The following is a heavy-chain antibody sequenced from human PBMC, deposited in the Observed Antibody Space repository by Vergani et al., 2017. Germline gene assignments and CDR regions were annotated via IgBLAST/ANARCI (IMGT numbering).Heavy chain of an antibody. CDR1: GGSFSGYY. Sequence: QVQLQQWGAGLLKPSETLSLTCAVYGGSFSGYYWSWIRQPPGKGLEWIGEINHSGSTNYNPSLKSRVTISVDTSKNQFSLKLSSVTAADTAVYYCARHKDTAVVTPFDYWGQGTLVTVSS. D-gene: IGHD5-18*01. CDR3: ARHKDTAVVTPFDY. CDR2: INHSGST. V-gene: IGHV4-34*01. J-gene: IGHJ4*01.